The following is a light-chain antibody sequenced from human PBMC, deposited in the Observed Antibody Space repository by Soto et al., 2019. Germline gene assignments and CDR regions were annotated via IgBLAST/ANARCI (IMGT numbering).Light chain of an antibody. CDR3: QQYHNWPPQIT. CDR1: QSLLHSDGKTY. CDR2: GAS. J-gene: IGKJ5*01. Sequence: DIVMTQTPLSLSVTPGQPASISCKSSQSLLHSDGKTYLYWYRQKPGQTPRLLIYGASTRATGIAARVSGSGSETEFTLTITSLQSEDFAVYYCQQYHNWPPQITFGQGTRLEIK. V-gene: IGKV2-29*01.